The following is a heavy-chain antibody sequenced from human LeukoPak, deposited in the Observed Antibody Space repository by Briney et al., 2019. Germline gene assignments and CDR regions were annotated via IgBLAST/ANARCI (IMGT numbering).Heavy chain of an antibody. Sequence: ASVKVSCKASDYTFTSYGISWVRQAPGQGLEWMGWISAYNGNTNYAQKLQGRVTMTTDTSTSTAYMELRSLRSDDTAVYYCAREAYSSGWYSPADFDYWGQGTLVTVSS. CDR3: AREAYSSGWYSPADFDY. CDR2: ISAYNGNT. V-gene: IGHV1-18*01. J-gene: IGHJ4*02. CDR1: DYTFTSYG. D-gene: IGHD6-19*01.